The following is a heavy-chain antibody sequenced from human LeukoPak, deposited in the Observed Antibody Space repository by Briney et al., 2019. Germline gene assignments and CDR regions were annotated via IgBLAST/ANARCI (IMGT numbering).Heavy chain of an antibody. CDR3: AKSLVYYYGMDV. D-gene: IGHD6-6*01. V-gene: IGHV3-30*18. CDR1: GFTFSSYG. CDR2: ISYDGSNK. Sequence: GGSPRLSCAASGFTFSSYGMHWVRQAPGKGLEWVAVISYDGSNKYYADSVKGRFTISRDNSKNTLYLQMNSLRAEDTAVYYCAKSLVYYYGMDVWGQGTTVTVSS. J-gene: IGHJ6*02.